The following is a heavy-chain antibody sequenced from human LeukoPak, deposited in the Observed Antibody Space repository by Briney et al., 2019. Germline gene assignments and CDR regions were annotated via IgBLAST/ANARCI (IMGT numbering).Heavy chain of an antibody. Sequence: SETLSLTCTVSGGSISSYYWSWIRQPPGKGLEWIGYIYYSGSTNYNPSLMSRVTISVDTSKNQFSLKLSSVTAADTAVYYCARDRTYYYDSSGYPGYYYGMDVWGQGTTVTVSS. J-gene: IGHJ6*02. CDR3: ARDRTYYYDSSGYPGYYYGMDV. CDR1: GGSISSYY. CDR2: IYYSGST. D-gene: IGHD3-22*01. V-gene: IGHV4-59*01.